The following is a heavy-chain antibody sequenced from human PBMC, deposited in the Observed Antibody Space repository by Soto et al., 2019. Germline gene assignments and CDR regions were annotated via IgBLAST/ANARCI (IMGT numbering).Heavy chain of an antibody. V-gene: IGHV3-30*18. CDR2: ISSDCAYE. CDR1: QFTFRSYG. Sequence: PGGSLRLSCETSQFTFRSYGMHWVRQAPGKGLQWVASISSDCAYENYIDSVKGRFTVSRDNSKSTLYLQMNSLRKDDTAMYYCVKDDVVDGHYYGPSEVFFWGRGTLVTVSS. J-gene: IGHJ4*02. D-gene: IGHD3-10*01. CDR3: VKDDVVDGHYYGPSEVFF.